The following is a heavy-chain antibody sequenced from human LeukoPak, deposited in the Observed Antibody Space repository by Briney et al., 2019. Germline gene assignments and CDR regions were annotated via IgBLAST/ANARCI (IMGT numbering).Heavy chain of an antibody. CDR1: GGTFSSYA. D-gene: IGHD5-12*01. Sequence: ASVKVSCKASGGTFSSYAISWVRQAPGQGLEWMGRIIPILGIANYAQKFQGRVTITADKSTSTAYMELSSLRSEDTAVYYCARVGGYGGYEIGDLDYWGQGTLVTVSS. V-gene: IGHV1-69*04. CDR3: ARVGGYGGYEIGDLDY. J-gene: IGHJ4*02. CDR2: IIPILGIA.